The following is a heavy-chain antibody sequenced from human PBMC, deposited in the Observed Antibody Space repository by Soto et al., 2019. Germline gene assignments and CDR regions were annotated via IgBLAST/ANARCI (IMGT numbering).Heavy chain of an antibody. V-gene: IGHV1-2*02. D-gene: IGHD1-1*01. CDR3: ARGRDRAVPSHSDNDGP. CDR1: GDSFTDYY. Sequence: ASVKVSFKASGDSFTDYYMHWVRQAPGQGLEWMGWINPNDGDTTYAQDFQGRVTMTRDTSISTVYMGVSRLRNDDTAVYYCARGRDRAVPSHSDNDGPWGQG. J-gene: IGHJ5*02. CDR2: INPNDGDT.